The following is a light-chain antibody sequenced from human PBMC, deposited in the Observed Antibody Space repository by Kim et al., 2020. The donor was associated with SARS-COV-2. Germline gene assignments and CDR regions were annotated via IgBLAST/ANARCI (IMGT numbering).Light chain of an antibody. CDR3: QTWGTHMV. Sequence: GASVTLTCTLVGGHNRYASAWHQQQSEKGPRYLMKVNSDGSHTKGDGIPDRFSGSSSGAERSLTISSLQYEDEAHYYCQTWGTHMVFGGGTQLTVL. V-gene: IGLV4-69*01. CDR2: VNSDGSH. CDR1: GGHNRYA. J-gene: IGLJ2*01.